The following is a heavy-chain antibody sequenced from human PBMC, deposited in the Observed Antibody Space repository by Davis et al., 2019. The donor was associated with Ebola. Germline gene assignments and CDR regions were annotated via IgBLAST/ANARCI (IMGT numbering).Heavy chain of an antibody. CDR3: AKSGLSFGVVKYHYGMDV. CDR2: IRHDGSSE. V-gene: IGHV3-30*02. J-gene: IGHJ6*04. D-gene: IGHD3-3*01. CDR1: GFSFTTYS. Sequence: GESLKISCAAAGFSFTTYSMSWVRQAPGKGLEWVSFIRHDGSSEYYADTVKGRFTISRDNTKNTLYLQMNNLRAEDTAVYYCAKSGLSFGVVKYHYGMDVWGKGTTVTVSS.